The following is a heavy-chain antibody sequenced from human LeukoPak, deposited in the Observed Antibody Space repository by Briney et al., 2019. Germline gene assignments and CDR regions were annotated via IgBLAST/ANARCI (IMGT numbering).Heavy chain of an antibody. V-gene: IGHV3-23*01. CDR3: ARDWSCDY. CDR1: GFTFSSYA. J-gene: IGHJ4*02. CDR2: IGDSGGST. D-gene: IGHD1-26*01. Sequence: GESLRLSCAAPGFTFSSYAMTWVRQAPGKGLEWVSAIGDSGGSTSYADSVKGRFTISRDNSKNTLYLQVNSLRAEDTAVHSCARDWSCDYWGQGTLVTVSS.